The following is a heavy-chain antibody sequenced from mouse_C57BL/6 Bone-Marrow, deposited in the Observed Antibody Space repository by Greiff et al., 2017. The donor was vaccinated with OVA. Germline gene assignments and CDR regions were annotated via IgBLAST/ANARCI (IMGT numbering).Heavy chain of an antibody. CDR3: ARSLLLRPYAMDY. J-gene: IGHJ4*01. CDR1: GYTFTSYW. CDR2: IHPNSGST. V-gene: IGHV1-64*01. D-gene: IGHD1-1*01. Sequence: QVQLQQPGAELVKPGASVKLSCKASGYTFTSYWMHWVKQRPGQGLEWIGMIHPNSGSTNYNEKFKSKATLTVDKSSSPAYMQLSSLTSEDSAVYYCARSLLLRPYAMDYWGQGTSVTVSS.